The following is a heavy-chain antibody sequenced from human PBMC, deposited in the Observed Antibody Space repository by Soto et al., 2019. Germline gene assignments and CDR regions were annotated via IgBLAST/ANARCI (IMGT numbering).Heavy chain of an antibody. Sequence: ASVKVSCKASGYTFTNYGISWVRQAPGQGLEWMGWISTYNGNTNYAQNLQGRLTLTTDTSTSTGYMELRSLRSDDTAVYYCATDRGYCSGTSPPNSSDPWGQGPLVTLSS. CDR1: GYTFTNYG. V-gene: IGHV1-18*01. CDR2: ISTYNGNT. J-gene: IGHJ5*02. D-gene: IGHD2-15*01. CDR3: ATDRGYCSGTSPPNSSDP.